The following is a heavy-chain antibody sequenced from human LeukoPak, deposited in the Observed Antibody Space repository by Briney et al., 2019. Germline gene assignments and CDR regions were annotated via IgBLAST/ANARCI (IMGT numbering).Heavy chain of an antibody. CDR3: ARDKSGNSGWYSYFDY. Sequence: ASVKVSCKASGYTFTGYYVHWVRQAPGQGLEWMGWIDPNSGDTNYAQRFQGRVTMTRDTSIGTAYMELSGLRSHDTALYYCARDKSGNSGWYSYFDYWGQGTLVTVSS. CDR1: GYTFTGYY. J-gene: IGHJ4*02. V-gene: IGHV1-2*02. CDR2: IDPNSGDT. D-gene: IGHD6-19*01.